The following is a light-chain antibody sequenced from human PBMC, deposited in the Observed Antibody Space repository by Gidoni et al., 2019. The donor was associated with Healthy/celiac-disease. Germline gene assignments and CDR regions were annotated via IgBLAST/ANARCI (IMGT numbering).Light chain of an antibody. Sequence: DIQMTQSPSAQSASLGDRVTITCRAGQGIRDDLVWYQQKPGKAPKLLIYAASSLQSGVPSRFSGSGSGTEFTLTISSLQPEEFATYYCLQHNSYPWTFGQGTKVEIK. J-gene: IGKJ1*01. CDR2: AAS. V-gene: IGKV1-17*01. CDR1: QGIRDD. CDR3: LQHNSYPWT.